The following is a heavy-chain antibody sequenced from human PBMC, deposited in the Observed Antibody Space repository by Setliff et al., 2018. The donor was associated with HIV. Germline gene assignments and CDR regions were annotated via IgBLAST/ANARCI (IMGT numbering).Heavy chain of an antibody. V-gene: IGHV1-8*02. CDR3: ARDPSPYYSDDSGYPDDAFDI. CDR1: GYIFTDYY. Sequence: ASVKVSCKASGYIFTDYYIHWLRRATGQGLEWMGWMNPNSGVSGYGQKFQGRVTMTRDTSTSTAYMELSSLRSEDTAVYYCARDPSPYYSDDSGYPDDAFDIWGQGTMVTVSS. D-gene: IGHD3-22*01. CDR2: MNPNSGVS. J-gene: IGHJ3*02.